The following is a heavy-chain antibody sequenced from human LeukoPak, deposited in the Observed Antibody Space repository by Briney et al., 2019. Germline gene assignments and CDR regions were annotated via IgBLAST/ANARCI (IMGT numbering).Heavy chain of an antibody. D-gene: IGHD6-13*01. CDR3: ARAPTHSSSWYASWDYYMDV. V-gene: IGHV3-7*01. CDR1: GFTFSSYW. J-gene: IGHJ6*03. CDR2: IKQDGNEK. Sequence: GGSLRLSCAASGFTFSSYWMSWVRQAPGKGLEWVANIKQDGNEKYYVDSVKGRFTISRDNAKNSLYLQMNSLRAEDTAVYYCARAPTHSSSWYASWDYYMDVWGKGTTVTVSS.